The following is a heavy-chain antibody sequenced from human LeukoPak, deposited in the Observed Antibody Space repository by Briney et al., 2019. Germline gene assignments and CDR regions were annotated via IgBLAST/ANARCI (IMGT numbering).Heavy chain of an antibody. CDR2: INSDSIWI. Sequence: GSLRLSCAASGFSFSTYSMNWIRQAPGKGLEWVSSINSDSIWIYYADSVRGRFTISRDNARNSLYLQMNSLRVEDTAIYYCARDAGGRTQREGWFDPWGQGTLVTVSS. CDR1: GFSFSTYS. D-gene: IGHD1-1*01. J-gene: IGHJ5*02. CDR3: ARDAGGRTQREGWFDP. V-gene: IGHV3-21*01.